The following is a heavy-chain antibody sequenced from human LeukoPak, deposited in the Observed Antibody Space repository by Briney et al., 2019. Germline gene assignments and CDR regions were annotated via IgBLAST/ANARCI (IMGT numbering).Heavy chain of an antibody. J-gene: IGHJ4*02. CDR2: ISWNSGSI. V-gene: IGHV3-9*01. CDR1: GFTFDDYA. D-gene: IGHD6-19*01. Sequence: GGSLRLSCAASGFTFDDYAMHWVRQAPGKGLEWVSGISWNSGSIGYADSVKGRFTISRDNAKNSLYLQMNSLRAEDTALYYCAKVKRGVAGYFDYWGQGTLVTVSS. CDR3: AKVKRGVAGYFDY.